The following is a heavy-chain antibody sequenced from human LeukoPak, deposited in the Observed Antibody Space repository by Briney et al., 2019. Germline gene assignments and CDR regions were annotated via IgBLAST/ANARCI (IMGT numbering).Heavy chain of an antibody. Sequence: SSETLSLTCAVYGGSFSGYYWSWIRQPPGKGLEWIGEINHSGSTNYNPSLKSRVTISVDTSKNQFSLKLSSVTAADTAVYYCASVTYYYDSSGYYPDAFDIWGQGTMVTVSS. CDR1: GGSFSGYY. D-gene: IGHD3-22*01. CDR3: ASVTYYYDSSGYYPDAFDI. J-gene: IGHJ3*02. V-gene: IGHV4-34*01. CDR2: INHSGST.